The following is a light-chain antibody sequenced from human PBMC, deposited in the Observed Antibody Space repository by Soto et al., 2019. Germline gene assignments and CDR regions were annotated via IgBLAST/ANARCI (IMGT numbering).Light chain of an antibody. CDR2: SNN. J-gene: IGLJ1*01. CDR3: AAWDDSLSGNYV. CDR1: SSNIGSNY. V-gene: IGLV1-47*02. Sequence: SVLTQPPSASGTPGQRVTISCSGSSSNIGSNYVYWYQQLPGTAPKLLIYSNNQRPSGVPDRFSGSKSGTSASLAISGLRSEDEADYYCAAWDDSLSGNYVFGTGTKLTVL.